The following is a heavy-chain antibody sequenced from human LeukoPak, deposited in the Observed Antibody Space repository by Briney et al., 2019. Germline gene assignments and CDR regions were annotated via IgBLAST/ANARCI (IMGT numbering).Heavy chain of an antibody. V-gene: IGHV4-59*01. CDR2: IYYSGST. CDR1: GDSISGYY. Sequence: SETLSLTCTVSGDSISGYYWSWLRRPPEKGLEWIGNIYYSGSTNYNPSLKSRVTISVDPSKNQFSLKLTSVTAADTAVYYCARGGSYYGYWGQGTLVTVSS. J-gene: IGHJ4*02. CDR3: ARGGSYYGY.